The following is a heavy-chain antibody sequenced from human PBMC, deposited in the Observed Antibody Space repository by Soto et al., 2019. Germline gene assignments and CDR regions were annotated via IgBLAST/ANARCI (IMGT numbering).Heavy chain of an antibody. J-gene: IGHJ3*02. D-gene: IGHD2-21*02. CDR1: GYSFTSYW. CDR2: IYPGDSDT. Sequence: GESLKISCKGSGYSFTSYWIGWGRQMPGKGLEWMGIIYPGDSDTRYSPSFQGQVTISADKSISTAYLQWSSLKASDTAMYYCARQGVVVTAHDAFDIWGQGTMVTVSS. V-gene: IGHV5-51*01. CDR3: ARQGVVVTAHDAFDI.